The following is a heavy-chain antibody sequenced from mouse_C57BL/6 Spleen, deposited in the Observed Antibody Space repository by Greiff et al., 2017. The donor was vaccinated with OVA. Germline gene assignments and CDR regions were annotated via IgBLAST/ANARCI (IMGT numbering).Heavy chain of an antibody. D-gene: IGHD2-1*01. CDR3: ASSYGNYAMDY. V-gene: IGHV3-1*01. Sequence: EVKLQQSGPGMVKPSQSLSLTCTVTGYSITSGYDWHWIRHFPGNKLEWMGYISYSGSTNYNPYLKSRISITHDTSKNHFFLKLNSVTTEDTATYYCASSYGNYAMDYWGQGTSVTVSS. CDR1: GYSITSGYD. CDR2: ISYSGST. J-gene: IGHJ4*01.